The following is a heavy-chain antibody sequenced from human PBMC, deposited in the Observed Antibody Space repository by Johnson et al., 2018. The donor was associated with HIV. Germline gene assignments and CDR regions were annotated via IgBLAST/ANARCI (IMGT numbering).Heavy chain of an antibody. V-gene: IGHV3-30*18. J-gene: IGHJ3*02. CDR2: ISYDGSNK. CDR1: GFTFSSYN. Sequence: QVQLVESGGGVVQPGRSLRLSCAASGFTFSSYNMHWVRQAPGKGLEWVSVISYDGSNKYYADSVKGRFTNSRDNSKSTVYLQMNSLRAEDTAVYFCAKDRAEYSTWIDALDIWGQGTMVTVSA. CDR3: AKDRAEYSTWIDALDI. D-gene: IGHD6-6*01.